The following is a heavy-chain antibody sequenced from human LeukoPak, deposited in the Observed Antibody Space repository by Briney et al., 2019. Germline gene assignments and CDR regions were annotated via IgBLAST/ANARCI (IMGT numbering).Heavy chain of an antibody. V-gene: IGHV4-38-2*01. CDR2: IYHSGST. Sequence: PSETLSLTCAVSGYSISSDNYWVWIRQPPGQGLEWTGGIYHSGSTYYNPSLKSRVTMSIDTSKNQFSLKLSSVTAADTAVYYCARAPRDSSSSNYMRRFDYWGQGTLVTVSS. CDR1: GYSISSDNY. CDR3: ARAPRDSSSSNYMRRFDY. D-gene: IGHD3-22*01. J-gene: IGHJ4*02.